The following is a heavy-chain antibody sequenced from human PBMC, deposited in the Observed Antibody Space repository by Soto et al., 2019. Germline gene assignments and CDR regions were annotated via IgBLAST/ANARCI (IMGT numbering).Heavy chain of an antibody. CDR3: ARGYGDYVFDY. CDR1: GGSISSYY. V-gene: IGHV4-59*01. Sequence: QVQLQESGPGLVKPSETLSLTCTVSGGSISSYYWSWIRQPPGKGLEWIGYIYYSGSTNYNPSPKSRVTISVDTSKNQFSLKLSSVTAADTAVYYCARGYGDYVFDYWGQGTLVTVSS. D-gene: IGHD4-17*01. J-gene: IGHJ4*02. CDR2: IYYSGST.